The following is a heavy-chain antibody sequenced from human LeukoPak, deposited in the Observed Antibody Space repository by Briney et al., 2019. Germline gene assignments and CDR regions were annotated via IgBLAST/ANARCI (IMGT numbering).Heavy chain of an antibody. D-gene: IGHD3-22*01. CDR1: GGSISSHY. Sequence: SETLSLTCTVSGGSISSHYWSWIRQPPGKGLEWIGYIYYSGSTNYNPSLKSRVTIPVDTSKNQFSLKLSSVTAADTAVYYCARDITMMDNWFDPWGQGTLVTVSS. J-gene: IGHJ5*02. CDR2: IYYSGST. CDR3: ARDITMMDNWFDP. V-gene: IGHV4-59*11.